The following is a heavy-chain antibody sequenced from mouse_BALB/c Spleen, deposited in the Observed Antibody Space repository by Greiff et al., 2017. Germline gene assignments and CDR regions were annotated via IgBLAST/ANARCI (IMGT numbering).Heavy chain of an antibody. Sequence: QVQLKQPGAELVKPGASVKLSCKASGYTFTSYWMHWVKQRPGRGLEWIGRIDPNSGGTKYNEKFKSKATLTVDKPSSTAYMQLSSLTSEDSAVYYCTREDYGKTHFAYWGQGTLVTVSA. V-gene: IGHV1-62-3*01. CDR3: TREDYGKTHFAY. D-gene: IGHD1-1*02. CDR2: IDPNSGGT. J-gene: IGHJ3*01. CDR1: GYTFTSYW.